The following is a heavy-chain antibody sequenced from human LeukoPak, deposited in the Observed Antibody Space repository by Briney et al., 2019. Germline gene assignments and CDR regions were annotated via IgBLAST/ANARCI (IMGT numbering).Heavy chain of an antibody. D-gene: IGHD1-20*01. CDR1: GCTFSSYA. J-gene: IGHJ4*02. Sequence: ASVKVSCKASGCTFSSYAISWVRQAPGQGLEGMVGIIPIFGTANYAQKFQGRVTMTADESTSTADMELTSLRSDDTAVYDCAREGELTGTTFGYDFDYWGQGTLVTVSS. V-gene: IGHV1-69*01. CDR3: AREGELTGTTFGYDFDY. CDR2: IIPIFGTA.